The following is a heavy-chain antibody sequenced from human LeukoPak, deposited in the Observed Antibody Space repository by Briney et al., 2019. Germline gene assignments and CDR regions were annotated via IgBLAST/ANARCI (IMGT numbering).Heavy chain of an antibody. J-gene: IGHJ4*02. CDR1: GYSISSGYY. D-gene: IGHD1-26*01. V-gene: IGHV4-38-2*02. CDR3: ARVGATFIYYFDY. Sequence: SAKLSLTCTVSGYSISSGYYWAWIRQPPGKGLEWIGCIYHSGSTYYNPSLKSRVTISVDTSKNQFSLKLRSVTAADTAVYYCARVGATFIYYFDYWGQGTLVTVSS. CDR2: IYHSGST.